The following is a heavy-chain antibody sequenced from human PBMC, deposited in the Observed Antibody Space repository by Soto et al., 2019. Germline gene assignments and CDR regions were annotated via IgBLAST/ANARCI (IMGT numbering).Heavy chain of an antibody. V-gene: IGHV1-69*12. CDR3: ARVRRFGAPSDY. CDR1: GGTFSSYA. D-gene: IGHD3-10*01. J-gene: IGHJ4*02. Sequence: QVQLVQSGAEVKKPGSSVKVSCKASGGTFSSYAISWVRQAPGQGLEWMGGIIPIFGTANYAQKFQGRVXIXAXXSTSTAYMELSSLRSEDTAVYYCARVRRFGAPSDYWGQGTLVTVSS. CDR2: IIPIFGTA.